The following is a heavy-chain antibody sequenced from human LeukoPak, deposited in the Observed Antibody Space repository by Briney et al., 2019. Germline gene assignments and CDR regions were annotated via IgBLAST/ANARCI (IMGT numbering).Heavy chain of an antibody. CDR2: ISSNGGST. Sequence: PGGSLRLSCAASGFTFSSYAMHWVRQAPGKGLEYVSAISSNGGSTYYANSVKGRFTISRDNSKNTLYLQMGSLRAEDMAVYYCARDYGSGTSYYYYMDVWGKGTTVTISS. V-gene: IGHV3-64*01. CDR3: ARDYGSGTSYYYYMDV. J-gene: IGHJ6*03. D-gene: IGHD3-10*01. CDR1: GFTFSSYA.